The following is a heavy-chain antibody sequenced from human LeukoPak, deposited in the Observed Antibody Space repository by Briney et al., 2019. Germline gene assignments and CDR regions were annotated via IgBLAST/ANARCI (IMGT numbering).Heavy chain of an antibody. D-gene: IGHD3-22*01. CDR3: ARDNYYDSPLDY. CDR1: GGSISSYY. J-gene: IGHJ4*02. CDR2: IYYSGST. Sequence: PSETLSLTCTVSGGSISSYYWSWIRQPPGKGLEWIGYIYYSGSTNYNPSLKSRVTISVDTSKNQFSLNLSSVTAADTAVYFCARDNYYDSPLDYWGQGTLVTVSS. V-gene: IGHV4-59*12.